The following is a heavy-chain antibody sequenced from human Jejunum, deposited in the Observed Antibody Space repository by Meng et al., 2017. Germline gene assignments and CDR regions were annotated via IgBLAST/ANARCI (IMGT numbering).Heavy chain of an antibody. CDR1: ESTVMSMAYH. J-gene: IGHJ4*02. Sequence: LETVPCLVRRFDTCSRICAGSESTVMSMAYHWGRIRHPPGKGLEWIGYASTNYNPSLKRRVTISVDTSKNQFSLKLTSVTAADTAVYYCARDHWGSLDYWGQGVLVTVSS. CDR3: ARDHWGSLDY. D-gene: IGHD7-27*01. V-gene: IGHV4-61*08. CDR2: AST.